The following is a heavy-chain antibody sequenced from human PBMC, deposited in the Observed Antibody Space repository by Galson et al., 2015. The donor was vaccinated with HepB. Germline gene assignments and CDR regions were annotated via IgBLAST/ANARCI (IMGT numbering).Heavy chain of an antibody. V-gene: IGHV1-69*02. Sequence: SVKVSCKASGGTFSSYTISWVRQAPGQGLEWMGRIIPVLGIANYAQKFQGRVTITADKSTSTAYMELSSLRSEDTAVYYCASTSSGWQPAVYWGQGTPVTVSS. CDR1: GGTFSSYT. CDR3: ASTSSGWQPAVY. CDR2: IIPVLGIA. J-gene: IGHJ4*02. D-gene: IGHD6-19*01.